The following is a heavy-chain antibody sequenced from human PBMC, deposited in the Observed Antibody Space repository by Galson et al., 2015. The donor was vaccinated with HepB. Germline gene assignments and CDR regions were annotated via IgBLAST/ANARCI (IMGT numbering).Heavy chain of an antibody. D-gene: IGHD3-3*01. CDR2: IYDDGST. Sequence: SLRLSCAASGFTVSSHYMSWVRQAPGKGLEWVSVIYDDGSTYYADSVKGRFTISRDNSKNTLYLHMDILRAEDKAVYDCASDFSPFFFDPWGQGTLVTVAS. V-gene: IGHV3-66*02. CDR1: GFTVSSHY. J-gene: IGHJ5*02. CDR3: ASDFSPFFFDP.